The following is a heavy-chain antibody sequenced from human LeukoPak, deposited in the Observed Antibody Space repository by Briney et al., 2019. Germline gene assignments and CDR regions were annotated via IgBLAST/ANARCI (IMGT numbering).Heavy chain of an antibody. V-gene: IGHV3-74*01. CDR1: GFTFSSYW. D-gene: IGHD6-19*01. J-gene: IGHJ3*02. Sequence: GGSLRLSCAGSGFTFSSYWMRWVRQAPGKGLVWVSRINGDGGSINYADSVKGRFTISRDNAKNTLYLQMNSLRAEDTAVYYCVRGSSGWGAFDIWGQGTMVTVSS. CDR2: INGDGGSI. CDR3: VRGSSGWGAFDI.